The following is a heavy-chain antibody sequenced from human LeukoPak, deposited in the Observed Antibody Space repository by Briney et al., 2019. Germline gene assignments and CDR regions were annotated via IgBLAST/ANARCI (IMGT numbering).Heavy chain of an antibody. CDR1: GFTFSSYA. CDR3: ARVYPYTVHFDY. Sequence: GGSLRLSCAASGFTFSSYAMSWVRQAPGKGLEWVSAISGSGGSTYYADSVKGRFTISRDNSKNTLYLRMNSLRAEDTAVYYCARVYPYTVHFDYWGQGTLVTVSS. V-gene: IGHV3-23*01. J-gene: IGHJ4*02. CDR2: ISGSGGST. D-gene: IGHD3-16*02.